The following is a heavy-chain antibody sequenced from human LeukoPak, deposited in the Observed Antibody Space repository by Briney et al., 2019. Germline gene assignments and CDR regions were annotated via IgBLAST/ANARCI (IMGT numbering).Heavy chain of an antibody. V-gene: IGHV4-38-2*02. CDR2: INHSGST. J-gene: IGHJ5*02. D-gene: IGHD3-22*01. Sequence: KTSETLSLTCTVSGYSISSGYYWGWIRQPPGKGLEWIGEINHSGSTNYNPSLKSRVTISVDTSKNQFSLKLSSVTAEDTAVYYCAGFRFGYYDNSPPPWGQGTLVTVSS. CDR1: GYSISSGYY. CDR3: AGFRFGYYDNSPPP.